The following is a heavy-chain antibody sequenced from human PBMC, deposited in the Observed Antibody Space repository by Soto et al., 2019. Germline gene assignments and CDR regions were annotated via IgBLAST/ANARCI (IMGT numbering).Heavy chain of an antibody. CDR2: VYYSGST. J-gene: IGHJ6*03. V-gene: IGHV4-59*01. CDR1: GFTFSSYS. Sequence: LRLSCAASGFTFSSYSMNWVRQAPGKGLEWIGYVYYSGSTNYNPSLKSRVTISVDTSKNQFSLKLTSVTAADTAMYYCARGGRSAYYYYMGVWGKGTTVTVS. CDR3: ARGGRSAYYYYMGV.